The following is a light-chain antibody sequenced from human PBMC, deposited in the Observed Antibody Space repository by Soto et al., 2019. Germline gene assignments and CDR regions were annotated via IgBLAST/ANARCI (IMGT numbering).Light chain of an antibody. CDR2: GVS. Sequence: ELLITPSPATLSLSPGYTAPSSCRASHSVDTNLAWYVQKPGQAPRRLMYGVSTWGTGVPARFSGSGSGTEFTLTISSLQSEDFAIYYCQQYKSWPITVGQGTQLEIK. V-gene: IGKV3D-15*01. CDR3: QQYKSWPIT. CDR1: HSVDTN. J-gene: IGKJ5*01.